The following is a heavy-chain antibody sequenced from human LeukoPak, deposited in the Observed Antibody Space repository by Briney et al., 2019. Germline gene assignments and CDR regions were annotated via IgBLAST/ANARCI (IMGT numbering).Heavy chain of an antibody. V-gene: IGHV1-18*01. D-gene: IGHD3-10*01. CDR2: ISGSSSNT. CDR1: GYTFMSHG. Sequence: ASVKVSCKAYGYTFMSHGISWVRQAPGQGLEWMGWISGSSSNTNYAQRLQGRVTMTTDTSTTTAYMELRSLRSDDTAVYYCARDRDYGSGIFDYWGQGTLVTVSS. CDR3: ARDRDYGSGIFDY. J-gene: IGHJ4*02.